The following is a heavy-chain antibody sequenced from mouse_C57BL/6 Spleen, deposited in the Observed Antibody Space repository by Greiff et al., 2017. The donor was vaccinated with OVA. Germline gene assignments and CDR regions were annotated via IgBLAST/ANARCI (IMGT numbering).Heavy chain of an antibody. D-gene: IGHD1-1*01. V-gene: IGHV1-52*01. CDR3: ERDGTVVAPYFDD. CDR2: IDPSDSET. Sequence: QVQLQQPGAELVRPGSSVKLSCKASGYTFTSYWMHWVKQRPIQGLEWIGNIDPSDSETHYNQKFKDKATLTVDKSSSTAYMQLSSLTSEDSAVYCCERDGTVVAPYFDDWGKGTTLTVSS. CDR1: GYTFTSYW. J-gene: IGHJ2*01.